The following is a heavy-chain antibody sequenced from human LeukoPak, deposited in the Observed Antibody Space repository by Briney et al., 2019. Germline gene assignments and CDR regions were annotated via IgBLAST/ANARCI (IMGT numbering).Heavy chain of an antibody. D-gene: IGHD1-26*01. J-gene: IGHJ4*02. Sequence: SGGSLRLSCAASGFTFSSYAMHWVRQAPGKGLEYVSAITTNGDKTYYGNSVKGRFTISRDNSKNTLYLQMGSLRIEDMAVYYCARGGATTLFDYWSKGTLVTVSS. CDR1: GFTFSSYA. CDR2: ITTNGDKT. CDR3: ARGGATTLFDY. V-gene: IGHV3-64*01.